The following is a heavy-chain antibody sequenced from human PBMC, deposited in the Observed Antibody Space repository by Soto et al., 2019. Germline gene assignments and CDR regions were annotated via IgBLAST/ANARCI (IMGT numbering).Heavy chain of an antibody. V-gene: IGHV2-5*02. CDR1: GFSLTTSGVG. CDR3: AHRRGVTASTARGVFDD. J-gene: IGHJ4*02. Sequence: QITLRESGPTLVKPTQTLTLTCTFSGFSLTTSGVGVGWIRQPPGKALEWLAHIYWDDDRRYTPSLKNRLTIARDTSKNQVVLTMTNMDPVDTASYYCAHRRGVTASTARGVFDDWGQGTLVTVSS. D-gene: IGHD2-8*01. CDR2: IYWDDDR.